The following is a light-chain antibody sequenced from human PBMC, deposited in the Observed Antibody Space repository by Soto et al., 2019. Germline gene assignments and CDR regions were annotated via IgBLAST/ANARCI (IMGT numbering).Light chain of an antibody. Sequence: EIVLTQSPGTLSLSPGERATLSCRASQSVSSDYLSWYQQKPGQPPRLLIYGASYRATGIPDRFSGGGSGTDFTLTISRLEAEDFAVYYCQQYGSTPPVTFGGGNKVEIK. CDR3: QQYGSTPPVT. J-gene: IGKJ4*01. CDR2: GAS. V-gene: IGKV3-20*01. CDR1: QSVSSDY.